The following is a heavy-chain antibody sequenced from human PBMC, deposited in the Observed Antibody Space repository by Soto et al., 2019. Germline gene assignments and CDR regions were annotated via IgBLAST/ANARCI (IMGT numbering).Heavy chain of an antibody. Sequence: EVQLVETGGGLIQPGGSLRLSCAASGFTVSSNYMSWVRQAPGKGLEWVSVIYSGGSTYYADSVKGRFTISRDNSKNTLYLQMSSLRAEDTAVYYCARGRHDYSGSYWGFELPFDYWGQGTLVTVSS. CDR1: GFTVSSNY. CDR2: IYSGGST. J-gene: IGHJ4*02. V-gene: IGHV3-53*02. CDR3: ARGRHDYSGSYWGFELPFDY. D-gene: IGHD1-26*01.